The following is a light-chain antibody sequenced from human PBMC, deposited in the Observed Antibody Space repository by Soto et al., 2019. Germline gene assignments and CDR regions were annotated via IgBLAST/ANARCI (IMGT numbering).Light chain of an antibody. J-gene: IGKJ4*01. Sequence: EIVVTQSPATLSVSPGERVTLSCRASQSVSSSLAWYQQRPGQAPRLLIYDTSTRAAGIAARFSGSGSGTEFTLTISSLQSEDFAVYYCQQYNDWPPLTFGGGTKVEI. CDR1: QSVSSS. CDR2: DTS. CDR3: QQYNDWPPLT. V-gene: IGKV3-15*01.